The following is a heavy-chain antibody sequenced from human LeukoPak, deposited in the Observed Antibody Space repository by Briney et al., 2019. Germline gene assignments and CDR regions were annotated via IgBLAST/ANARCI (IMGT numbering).Heavy chain of an antibody. CDR1: GFTFSSYS. V-gene: IGHV3-21*01. D-gene: IGHD3-22*01. CDR3: ARVGRTMIGPLDY. J-gene: IGHJ4*02. CDR2: ISSSSSYI. Sequence: PGGSLRLSCAASGFTFSSYSMNWVRQAPGKGLEWVSSISSSSSYIYYADSVKGRFTISRDNAKNSLYLQMNSLRAEDTAVYYCARVGRTMIGPLDYWGQGTLVTVSS.